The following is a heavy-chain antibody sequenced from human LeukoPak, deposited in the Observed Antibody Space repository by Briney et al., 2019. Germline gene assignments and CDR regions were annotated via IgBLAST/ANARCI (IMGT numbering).Heavy chain of an antibody. CDR3: ARDGGYDFWSGYYQDY. V-gene: IGHV3-30-3*01. J-gene: IGHJ4*02. D-gene: IGHD3-3*01. Sequence: GGSLRLSCAASGFTFSSYAMSWVRQAPGKGLEWVALISYDANIGSNKYYADSVKGRFTISRDNSKNTLYLQMNSLRAEDTAVYYCARDGGYDFWSGYYQDYWGQGTLVTVSS. CDR2: ISYDANIGSNK. CDR1: GFTFSSYA.